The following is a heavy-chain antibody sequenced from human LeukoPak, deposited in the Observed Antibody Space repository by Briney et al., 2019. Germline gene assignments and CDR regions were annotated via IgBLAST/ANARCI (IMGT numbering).Heavy chain of an antibody. J-gene: IGHJ4*02. Sequence: SETLSLTCTASGGSISSSGYYWGWIRQPPGKGLEWIASINYSGTTYYNPSLKSRVTISVDTSKNQFSLKLSSVTAADTAVYYCARGAQWLAPGTFDYWGQGTLVTVSS. V-gene: IGHV4-39*07. CDR2: INYSGTT. CDR1: GGSISSSGYY. D-gene: IGHD6-19*01. CDR3: ARGAQWLAPGTFDY.